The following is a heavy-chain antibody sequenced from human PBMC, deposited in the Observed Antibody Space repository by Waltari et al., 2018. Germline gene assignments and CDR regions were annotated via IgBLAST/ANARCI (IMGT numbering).Heavy chain of an antibody. D-gene: IGHD6-6*01. CDR2: SIPMLGAA. CDR3: VTVRAARPY. Sequence: QVQLVQSGAEVKKPGSSVKVSCKGSGGSFSRYTLSWVRQAPGQGLEWMGGSIPMLGAANYAQKFQGRVTITADESTTTGYMELSSLRSDDTAVYYCVTVRAARPYWGQGTLVSVSS. V-gene: IGHV1-69*01. CDR1: GGSFSRYT. J-gene: IGHJ4*02.